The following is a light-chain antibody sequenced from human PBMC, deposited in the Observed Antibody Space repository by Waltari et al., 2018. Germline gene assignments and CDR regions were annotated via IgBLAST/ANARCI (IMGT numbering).Light chain of an antibody. V-gene: IGKV3-15*01. J-gene: IGKJ1*01. Sequence: EIVMTQSPATLSVSPGERATLSCRASKSVSSNLAWYHEKPGQAPRLLIYGASTRATGIPARFSGSGSGTEFTLTISSLQSEDFAVYYCQQYNNWPGFGQGTKVEIK. CDR1: KSVSSN. CDR3: QQYNNWPG. CDR2: GAS.